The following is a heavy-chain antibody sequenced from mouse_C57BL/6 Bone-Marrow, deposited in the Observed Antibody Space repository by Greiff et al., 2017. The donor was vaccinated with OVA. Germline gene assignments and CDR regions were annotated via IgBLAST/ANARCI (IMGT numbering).Heavy chain of an antibody. CDR2: IHPNSGST. CDR1: GYTFTSYW. CDR3: ARRVLRLHFDY. D-gene: IGHD1-2*01. Sequence: QVQLQQPGAELVKPGASVKLSCKASGYTFTSYWMHWVKQRPGQGLEWIGMIHPNSGSTNYNEKFKSKATLTVDKSSSAAYMQLSSLTSEDSAVYYCARRVLRLHFDYWGQGTTLTVSS. J-gene: IGHJ2*01. V-gene: IGHV1-64*01.